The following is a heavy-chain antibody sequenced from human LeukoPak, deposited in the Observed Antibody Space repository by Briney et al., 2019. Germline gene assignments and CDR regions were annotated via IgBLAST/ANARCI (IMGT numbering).Heavy chain of an antibody. J-gene: IGHJ4*02. D-gene: IGHD3-16*02. CDR2: ISGSGGST. Sequence: GGTLRLSCAASGFTFSSYGMSWVRQAPGKGLEWVSAISGSGGSTYYADSVKGRFTISRDNSKNTLYLQMNSLRAEDTAVYYCAKDYVWGSYRLFDYWGQGTLVTVSS. CDR3: AKDYVWGSYRLFDY. V-gene: IGHV3-23*01. CDR1: GFTFSSYG.